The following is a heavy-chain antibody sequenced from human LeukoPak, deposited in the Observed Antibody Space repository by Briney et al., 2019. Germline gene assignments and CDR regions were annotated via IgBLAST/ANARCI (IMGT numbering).Heavy chain of an antibody. Sequence: ETLSLTCAVYVGYFSGYYWSWIRQSPGTGVEGIGEINHSGRTNYNPSLKSRVTISVDTSKNQFSLKLSSVTAADTAVYFCARQSTVARRFDKWGQGTLVTVSS. D-gene: IGHD6-6*01. J-gene: IGHJ4*02. CDR3: ARQSTVARRFDK. CDR1: VGYFSGYY. V-gene: IGHV4-34*01. CDR2: INHSGRT.